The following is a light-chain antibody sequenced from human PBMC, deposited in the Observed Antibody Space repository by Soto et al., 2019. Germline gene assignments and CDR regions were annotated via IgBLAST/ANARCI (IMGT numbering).Light chain of an antibody. Sequence: QSALTQPPSASGSPGQSVTISCSGTSSDVGRSNYVSWYQQHPGKAPKLLIYAVTERPSGVPDRFSGSKSDNTASLTVSGLQAEDEADYYCNSYAGGNIYVFGTGTKVTVL. V-gene: IGLV2-8*01. J-gene: IGLJ1*01. CDR3: NSYAGGNIYV. CDR1: SSDVGRSNY. CDR2: AVT.